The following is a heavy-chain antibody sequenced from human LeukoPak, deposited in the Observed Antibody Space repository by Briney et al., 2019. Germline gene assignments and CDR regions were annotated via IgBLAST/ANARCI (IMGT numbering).Heavy chain of an antibody. CDR1: GYTFTGYY. J-gene: IGHJ5*02. V-gene: IGHV1-2*02. CDR2: INPNSGGT. CDR3: ARDCGSYHTGWFAP. Sequence: EASVKVSCKASGYTFTGYYMHWVRQAPGQGLEWMGWINPNSGGTNYAQKFQGRITMTRDTSISTAYMELSRLRSDDTAVYYCARDCGSYHTGWFAPWGQGTLVTVSS. D-gene: IGHD1-26*01.